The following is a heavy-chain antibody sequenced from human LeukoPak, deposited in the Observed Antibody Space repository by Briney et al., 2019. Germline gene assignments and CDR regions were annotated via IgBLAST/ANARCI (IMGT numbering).Heavy chain of an antibody. Sequence: GGSLRLSCTVSGFTFCDYSISWARQAPGKGLEWVGFIRMTADGGTQEYAAAVKGRFIISRDDSKSSAYLQMNSLKSEDTAFYYCTRGTGAPSYWGQGTLVTVSS. J-gene: IGHJ4*02. CDR1: GFTFCDYS. V-gene: IGHV3-49*04. CDR3: TRGTGAPSY. CDR2: IRMTADGGTQ. D-gene: IGHD3-10*01.